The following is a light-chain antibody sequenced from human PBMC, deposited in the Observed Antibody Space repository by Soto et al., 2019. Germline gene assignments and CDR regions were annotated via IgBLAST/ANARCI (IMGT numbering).Light chain of an antibody. CDR1: QTISSW. CDR3: QKHNTYSLT. J-gene: IGKJ5*01. Sequence: DIHMTQSPSTLSGSVGDRVTITCRASQTISSWLAWYQQKPGEAPKLLISAASTLQSGVPPRLSGSGSGTEFTLTISSLQPEDFARYYCQKHNTYSLTFGQGTRVEIK. V-gene: IGKV1-5*01. CDR2: AAS.